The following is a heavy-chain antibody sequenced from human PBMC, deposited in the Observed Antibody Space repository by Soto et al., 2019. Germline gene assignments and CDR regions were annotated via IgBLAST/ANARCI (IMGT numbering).Heavy chain of an antibody. CDR3: ARDSRLLNYYYDSSGPLD. CDR1: GFTFSSYA. V-gene: IGHV3-30-3*01. D-gene: IGHD3-22*01. J-gene: IGHJ4*02. Sequence: GGSLRLSCAASGFTFSSYAMHWVRQAPGKGLEWVAVISYDGSNKYYADSVKGRFTISRDNSKNTLYLQMNSLRAEDTAVYYCARDSRLLNYYYDSSGPLDWGQGTLVTVSS. CDR2: ISYDGSNK.